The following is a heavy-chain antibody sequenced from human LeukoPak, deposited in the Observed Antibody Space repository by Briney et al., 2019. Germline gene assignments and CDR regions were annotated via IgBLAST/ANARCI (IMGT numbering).Heavy chain of an antibody. CDR3: ARESSAFGRRTHWFDP. V-gene: IGHV4-34*01. Sequence: SETLSLTCAVYGGSFSGYYWSWIRQPPGKGLEWIGEINHSGSTNYNPSLKSRVTISVDTSKNQFSLKLSSVTAADTAVYYCARESSAFGRRTHWFDPWGQGTLVTVSS. J-gene: IGHJ5*02. D-gene: IGHD1-26*01. CDR2: INHSGST. CDR1: GGSFSGYY.